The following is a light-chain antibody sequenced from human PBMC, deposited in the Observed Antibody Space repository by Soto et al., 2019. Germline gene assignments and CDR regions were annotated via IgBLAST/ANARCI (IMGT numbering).Light chain of an antibody. Sequence: VLTQSPTTLSLYLGERDTLSCMASQSVSSYLAWYQQKPGQAPRLLIYDASNRATGIPARFSGSGSGTDFTLTISSLEPEDFAVYYCQQRSNWPPITFGQGTRLEI. CDR3: QQRSNWPPIT. J-gene: IGKJ5*01. CDR2: DAS. CDR1: QSVSSY. V-gene: IGKV3-11*01.